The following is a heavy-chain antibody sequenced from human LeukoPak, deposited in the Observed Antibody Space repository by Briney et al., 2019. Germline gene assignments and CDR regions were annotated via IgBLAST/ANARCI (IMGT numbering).Heavy chain of an antibody. CDR1: GFTFTNHW. J-gene: IGHJ5*02. V-gene: IGHV3-7*01. CDR3: ARDLGQYYDTSDNWFDP. CDR2: IREDGGHT. Sequence: GGSLRLSCVTSGFTFTNHWMSWVRQAPGKGLEWVANIREDGGHTNYVDSVKGRFTISRDNAKNTLNLQMNSLRAEDTAVYYCARDLGQYYDTSDNWFDPWGQGTLVTVSS. D-gene: IGHD3-22*01.